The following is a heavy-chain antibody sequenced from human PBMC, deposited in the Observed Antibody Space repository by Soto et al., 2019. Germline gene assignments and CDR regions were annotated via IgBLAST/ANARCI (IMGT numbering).Heavy chain of an antibody. CDR2: ISGYGDTT. Sequence: EVQLVESGGGLVQPGGSLRLSCSASGFTFSSNAMHWVRQAPGKGLEYVSAISGYGDTTYYADSVKGRFTISRDNSKKTLYLQMNSLRPEDTAVYYCVKDGLALRFLERLSTGAVWGQGTAVTVSS. CDR3: VKDGLALRFLERLSTGAV. CDR1: GFTFSSNA. J-gene: IGHJ6*02. D-gene: IGHD3-3*01. V-gene: IGHV3-64D*08.